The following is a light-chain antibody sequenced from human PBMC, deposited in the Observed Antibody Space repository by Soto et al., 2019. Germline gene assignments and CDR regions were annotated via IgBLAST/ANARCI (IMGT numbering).Light chain of an antibody. CDR2: DAF. CDR1: QSISTY. J-gene: IGKJ4*01. CDR3: QERSTVVT. V-gene: IGKV3-11*01. Sequence: EIVLTQSPATLSLSPGERATLSCRASQSISTYLAWYQQKPGQTPRLLIYDAFHSAPGIPARFSGSGSGTDFTLSITSLESEDFAVYYCQERSTVVTFGGGTKVEI.